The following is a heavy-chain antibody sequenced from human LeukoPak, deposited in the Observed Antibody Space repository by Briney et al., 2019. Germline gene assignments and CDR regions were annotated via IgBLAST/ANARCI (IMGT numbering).Heavy chain of an antibody. J-gene: IGHJ4*02. CDR3: ATLSYCTSTSCYGPDY. D-gene: IGHD2-2*01. V-gene: IGHV4-4*02. Sequence: SGTLSLTCAVSGGSISSSYWWSWVRQPPGKGLEWIGEIYQSGSTNYNPALTSRVTISVDTSKNQFSLKLSSVTAADTAVYYCATLSYCTSTSCYGPDYWGQGTLVTVSS. CDR2: IYQSGST. CDR1: GGSISSSYW.